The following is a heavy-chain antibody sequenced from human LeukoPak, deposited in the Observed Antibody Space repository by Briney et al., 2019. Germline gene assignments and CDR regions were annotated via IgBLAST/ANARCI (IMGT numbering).Heavy chain of an antibody. CDR1: GGSFSGYY. CDR2: INHSGST. CDR3: AGDPMSAAAGFDY. V-gene: IGHV4-34*01. D-gene: IGHD6-13*01. Sequence: PSETLSLTCAVYGGSFSGYYWSWIRQPPGKGLEWIGEINHSGSTNYNPSLKSRVTISVDTSKNQFSLKLSSVTAADTAVYYCAGDPMSAAAGFDYWGQGTLVTVSS. J-gene: IGHJ4*02.